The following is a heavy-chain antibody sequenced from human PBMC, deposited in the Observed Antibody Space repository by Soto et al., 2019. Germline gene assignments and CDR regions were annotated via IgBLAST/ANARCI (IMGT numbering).Heavy chain of an antibody. CDR1: GRSIRCDY. CDR3: ARMWGGAFDI. Sequence: SETLSLTFASSGRSIRCDYWSWIRQPPGNGLLWSGYIYLSGGASSNPSLRPRIIIALTTSTNPFSLTPRAVSARDTAVRSLARMWGGAFDIWVEGTMVT. J-gene: IGHJ3*02. D-gene: IGHD3-10*01. V-gene: IGHV4-59*01. CDR2: IYLSGGA.